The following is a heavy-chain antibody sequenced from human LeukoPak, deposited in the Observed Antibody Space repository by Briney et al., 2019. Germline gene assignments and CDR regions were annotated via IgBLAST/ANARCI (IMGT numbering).Heavy chain of an antibody. V-gene: IGHV3-11*01. Sequence: GGSLRLSCAASGFTFNDYYTSWIRQAPGKGLEWLSYINIGGTNTHYVDSVKGRFTISRDNAKKSLYLEMNNLRAEDTAVHYCATDGAGFDTWGQGVLVTVSS. CDR3: ATDGAGFDT. CDR1: GFTFNDYY. CDR2: INIGGTNT. J-gene: IGHJ5*02.